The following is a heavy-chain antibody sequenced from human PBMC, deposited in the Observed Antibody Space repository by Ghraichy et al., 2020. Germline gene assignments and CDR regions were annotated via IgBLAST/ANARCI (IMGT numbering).Heavy chain of an antibody. CDR3: AKEVSIFGRSGWFDP. J-gene: IGHJ5*02. CDR1: GFTFSSYA. D-gene: IGHD3-3*01. Sequence: GGSLRLSCAASGFTFSSYAMSWVRQAPGKGLEWVSAISGSGGSTYYAGSVKGRFTISRDNSKNTLYLQMNSLRAEETAVYYCAKEVSIFGRSGWFDPWGQGTLVTVSS. CDR2: ISGSGGST. V-gene: IGHV3-23*01.